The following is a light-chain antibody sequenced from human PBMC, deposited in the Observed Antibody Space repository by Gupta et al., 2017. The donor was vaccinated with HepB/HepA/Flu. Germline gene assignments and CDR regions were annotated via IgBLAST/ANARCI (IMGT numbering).Light chain of an antibody. CDR1: SSNIGSNH. CDR2: SNN. CDR3: AAWDDSLNGPV. J-gene: IGLJ2*01. V-gene: IGLV1-44*01. Sequence: VLTQPPSASGTPGQRVTISSSGSSSNIGSNHVNWYQQLPGTAPKLLIYSNNQRPSGVPDRFSGSKSGTSASLAISGLQSEDEADYYCAAWDDSLNGPVFGGGTKLTVL.